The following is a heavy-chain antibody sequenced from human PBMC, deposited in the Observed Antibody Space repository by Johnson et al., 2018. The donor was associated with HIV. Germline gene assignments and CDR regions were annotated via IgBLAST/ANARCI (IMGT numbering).Heavy chain of an antibody. Sequence: VQLVESGGGLVQPGGSLRLSCAASGFSVSTYYMSWVRQAPGRGLEWVSVLFSGGTTYYADSVKGRFTISRDNSKNTLFLHMNSLRAEDTAVFYCARSCREGYTCDAYDIWGQGTMVTVSS. CDR1: GFSVSTYY. CDR3: ARSCREGYTCDAYDI. CDR2: LFSGGTT. V-gene: IGHV3-66*01. D-gene: IGHD5-24*01. J-gene: IGHJ3*02.